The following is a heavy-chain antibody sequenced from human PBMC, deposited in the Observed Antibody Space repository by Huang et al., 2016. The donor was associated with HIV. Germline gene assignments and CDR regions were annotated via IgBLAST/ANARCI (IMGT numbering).Heavy chain of an antibody. Sequence: VQLVESGGGLVQPGWSLRLSCAASGFAFSQYAVHWVRQSPGKGREWVSGIGGKSGDIAYAASVRGRFVISRDNAKKSLYLKMNGLRLEDTALYFCVIMDVYFDYWGQGVLVGVSS. CDR3: VIMDVYFDY. D-gene: IGHD2-8*01. V-gene: IGHV3-9*01. CDR2: IGGKSGDI. CDR1: GFAFSQYA. J-gene: IGHJ4*02.